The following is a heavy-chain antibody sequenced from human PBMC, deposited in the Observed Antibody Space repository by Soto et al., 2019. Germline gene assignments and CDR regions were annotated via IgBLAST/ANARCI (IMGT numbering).Heavy chain of an antibody. CDR1: GYTFTSYY. J-gene: IGHJ4*02. CDR2: INPSGGST. V-gene: IGHV1-46*01. D-gene: IGHD3-22*01. CDR3: ARDPYYYDSSGYPDY. Sequence: ASVKVSCKASGYTFTSYYMHWVRQAPGQGLEWMGIINPSGGSTSYAQKFQGRVTMTRDTSTSTVYMELSSLRSEDTAVYYCARDPYYYDSSGYPDYWGQGTLVTVSS.